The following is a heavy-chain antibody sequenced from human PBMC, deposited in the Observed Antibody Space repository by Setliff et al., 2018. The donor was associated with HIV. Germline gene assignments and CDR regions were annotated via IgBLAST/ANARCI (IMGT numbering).Heavy chain of an antibody. V-gene: IGHV4-39*01. J-gene: IGHJ6*03. CDR2: IYYSGST. CDR1: GDSISSSIYY. D-gene: IGHD3-22*01. CDR3: ARQHYYDSSGRNLMDV. Sequence: SETLSLTCAVSGDSISSSIYYWGWIRQHPGKGLEWIGSIYYSGSTYYNPSLKSRVTISVDTSKNQFSLKLSSVTAADTAVYYCARQHYYDSSGRNLMDVWGKGTTVTVSS.